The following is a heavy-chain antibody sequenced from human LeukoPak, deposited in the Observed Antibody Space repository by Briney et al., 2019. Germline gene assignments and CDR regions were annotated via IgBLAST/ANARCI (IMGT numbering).Heavy chain of an antibody. CDR1: GFTFSNFW. CDR2: VKQDGSEK. Sequence: GGSLRLSCEASGFTFSNFWMSWVRQTPGKGLEWVANVKQDGSEKYYVASVKGRFTISRDNAKNSVYLEMNSLRAEDTAVYYCARAGYSSGWSPYYFDYWGQGTLVTVSS. J-gene: IGHJ4*02. V-gene: IGHV3-7*05. CDR3: ARAGYSSGWSPYYFDY. D-gene: IGHD6-19*01.